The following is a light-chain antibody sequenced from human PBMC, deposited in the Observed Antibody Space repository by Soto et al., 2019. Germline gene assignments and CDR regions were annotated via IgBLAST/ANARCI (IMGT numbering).Light chain of an antibody. V-gene: IGLV1-40*01. Sequence: QSVLTQPRSVSGAPGQRVTISCTGSSSNIGAGYDVHWYQQLPGTAPKLLIYNNNNRPSGVPDRFSGSKSGTSASLAITGLQAEDEADYYCQSYDSSLSGFVFGTGTKVTVL. CDR2: NNN. J-gene: IGLJ1*01. CDR1: SSNIGAGYD. CDR3: QSYDSSLSGFV.